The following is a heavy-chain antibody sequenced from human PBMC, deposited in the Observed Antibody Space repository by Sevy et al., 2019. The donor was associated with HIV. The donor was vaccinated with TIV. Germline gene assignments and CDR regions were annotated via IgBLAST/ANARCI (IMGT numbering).Heavy chain of an antibody. D-gene: IGHD2-15*01. J-gene: IGHJ5*02. CDR3: TRMVDKWFDP. CDR2: INPSSGGT. CDR1: GYTFTYYH. Sequence: ASVKVSCETSGYTFTYYHNHRVRQAPGQGLGWMGWINPSSGGTQYAQKFQGRVSVTSDTSRRTSYIELRRLRSDGTALYYCTRMVDKWFDPLAQGTPVTVSS. V-gene: IGHV1-2*02.